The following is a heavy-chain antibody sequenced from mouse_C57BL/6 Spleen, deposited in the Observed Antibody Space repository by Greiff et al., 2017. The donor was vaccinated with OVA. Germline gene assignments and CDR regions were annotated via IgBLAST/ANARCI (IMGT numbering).Heavy chain of an antibody. V-gene: IGHV1-9*01. J-gene: IGHJ2*01. CDR1: GYTFTGYW. CDR2: ILPGSGST. CDR3: ASRFNHDWGYFDY. D-gene: IGHD2-4*01. Sequence: VQRVESGAELMKPGASVKLSCKATGYTFTGYWIEWVKQRPGHGLEWIGEILPGSGSTNYNEKFKGKATFTADTSSNTAYMQLSSLTTEDSAIYYGASRFNHDWGYFDYWGQGTTLTVSS.